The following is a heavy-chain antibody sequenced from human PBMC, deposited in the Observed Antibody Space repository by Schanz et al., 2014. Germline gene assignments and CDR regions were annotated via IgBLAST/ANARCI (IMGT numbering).Heavy chain of an antibody. D-gene: IGHD4-17*01. Sequence: QAQLMESGGGVVQPGTSLILSCSVSGFSLNTYGIHWFRQPAGKGLEWVAVIWNNGVTKYYADSVRGRFTISRDRFQNTLYLRMSSLRAEDTAVYYCARPRVDYGEVAYWGQGTLVTVSS. V-gene: IGHV3-33*01. CDR2: IWNNGVTK. CDR3: ARPRVDYGEVAY. J-gene: IGHJ4*02. CDR1: GFSLNTYG.